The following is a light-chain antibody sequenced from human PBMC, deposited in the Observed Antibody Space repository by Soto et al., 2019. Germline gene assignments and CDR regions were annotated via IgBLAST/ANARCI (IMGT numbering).Light chain of an antibody. V-gene: IGKV1-5*03. CDR1: QSIGSW. J-gene: IGKJ3*01. CDR2: KAS. Sequence: DIQMTQSPSTLSASVGDRVTITCRASQSIGSWLAWYLQKPGKAPELLIYKASNLERGVPTRFSGSGSGTEFTLTIDSLQPDDFAIYYCQQYDRDPFTFAPGTKVDFK. CDR3: QQYDRDPFT.